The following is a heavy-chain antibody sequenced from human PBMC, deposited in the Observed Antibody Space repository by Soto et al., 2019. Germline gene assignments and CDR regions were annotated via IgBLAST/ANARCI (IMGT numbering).Heavy chain of an antibody. D-gene: IGHD3-9*01. J-gene: IGHJ6*03. Sequence: SETLSLTCTISGGSISNFYWSWIRQPPGKGLEWIGYVYYTGSTSYNPSLKRRVTFSADSSRGQFSLRLNSVTAADTAVYYCARSVLGPDLLADSFVDYYYYMYVWGQRTTLTVSS. CDR1: GGSISNFY. V-gene: IGHV4-59*08. CDR3: ARSVLGPDLLADSFVDYYYYMYV. CDR2: VYYTGST.